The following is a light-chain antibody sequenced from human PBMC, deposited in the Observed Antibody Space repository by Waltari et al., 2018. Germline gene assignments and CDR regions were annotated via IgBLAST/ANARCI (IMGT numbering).Light chain of an antibody. CDR1: GLRSHY. CDR3: HSREPTSNRVL. V-gene: IGLV3-19*01. CDR2: TKN. Sequence: SSELTHDPAVSVALGQTFRITCQGDGLRSHYSSWYQQKPGQAPILPIYTKNTRPSGIPDRFSCSASGDSASLTISGAHAEAEAVYYCHSREPTSNRVLFGRGTKLTVL. J-gene: IGLJ2*01.